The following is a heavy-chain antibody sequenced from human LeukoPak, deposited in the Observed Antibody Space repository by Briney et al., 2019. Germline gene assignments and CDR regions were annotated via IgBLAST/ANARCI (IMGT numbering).Heavy chain of an antibody. CDR1: GFTFSSYS. Sequence: GGSLRLSCAASGFTFSSYSMNWVRQAPGKGLEWVSSISSSSSYIYYADSVKGRFTISRDNAKNSLYLQMNSLRAEDTAVYYCARETYYYDSSGYFDNWGQGTLSPSPQ. V-gene: IGHV3-21*01. D-gene: IGHD3-22*01. CDR3: ARETYYYDSSGYFDN. CDR2: ISSSSSYI. J-gene: IGHJ4*02.